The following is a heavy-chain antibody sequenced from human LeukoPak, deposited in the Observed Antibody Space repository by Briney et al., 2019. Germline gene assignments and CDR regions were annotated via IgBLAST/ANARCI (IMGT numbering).Heavy chain of an antibody. V-gene: IGHV1-18*01. D-gene: IGHD3-22*01. CDR2: ISAYNGDT. CDR1: GYTFIRYG. Sequence: ASVKVSCKASGYTFIRYGFSWVRQAPGQGLEWMGWISAYNGDTNYAQKVQGRVTMTTDTSTTTAYMELRSLRSDDTAVYYCARDQRNGYLGDYWGQGTLITVSS. CDR3: ARDQRNGYLGDY. J-gene: IGHJ4*02.